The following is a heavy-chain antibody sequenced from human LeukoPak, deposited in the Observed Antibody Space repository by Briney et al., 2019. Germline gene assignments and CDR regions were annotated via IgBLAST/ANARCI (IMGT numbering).Heavy chain of an antibody. Sequence: KASETLSLTCGVYGGSLSGYYWNWIRQPPGKGLEWIGEINHRGSAHYKPSLKSRVTISLDTSKNQFSLTLSFVTAADTALYYCARGNPGGAFGDFYYFMDVWGKGTTVSVSS. D-gene: IGHD3-10*01. J-gene: IGHJ6*03. CDR2: INHRGSA. CDR1: GGSLSGYY. V-gene: IGHV4-34*01. CDR3: ARGNPGGAFGDFYYFMDV.